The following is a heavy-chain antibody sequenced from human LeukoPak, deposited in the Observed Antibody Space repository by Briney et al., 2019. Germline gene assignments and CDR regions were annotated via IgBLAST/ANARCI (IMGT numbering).Heavy chain of an antibody. J-gene: IGHJ4*02. D-gene: IGHD1-1*01. V-gene: IGHV4-61*02. CDR3: ARANWNDVFDY. CDR1: GGSISSGSYY. Sequence: SETLSLTCTVSGGSISSGSYYWSWIRQPAGKGLEWIGCIYTSGSTNYNPSLKSRVTISVDTSKNQFSLKLSSVTAADTAVYYCARANWNDVFDYWGQGTLVTVSS. CDR2: IYTSGST.